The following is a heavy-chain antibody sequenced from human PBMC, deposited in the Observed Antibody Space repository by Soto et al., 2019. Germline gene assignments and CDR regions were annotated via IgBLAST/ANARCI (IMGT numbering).Heavy chain of an antibody. V-gene: IGHV3-13*04. D-gene: IGHD3-22*01. CDR1: GFTFSSYD. Sequence: GGSLRLSCAASGFTFSSYDMHWVRQATGKGLEWVSAIGTAGDTYYPGSVKGRFTISRENAKNSLYLQMNSLRAGDTAVYYCARAPGSLWYDSSGSTPFDYWGQGTLVTVSS. CDR2: IGTAGDT. CDR3: ARAPGSLWYDSSGSTPFDY. J-gene: IGHJ4*02.